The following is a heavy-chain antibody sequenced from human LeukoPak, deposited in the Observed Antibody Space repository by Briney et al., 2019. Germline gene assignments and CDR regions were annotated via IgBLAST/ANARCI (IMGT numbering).Heavy chain of an antibody. CDR2: IYTSGST. CDR1: GGSISSYN. Sequence: SETLSLTCTVSGGSISSYNWRWRRQPAGKGREWSGRIYTSGSTNYNPSLQSRVTMSVDKSNNQFSLKLSSVTAADTAVYYCARGGRYDSSGYYQDNDAFDIWGQGTMVTVSS. D-gene: IGHD3-22*01. V-gene: IGHV4-4*07. CDR3: ARGGRYDSSGYYQDNDAFDI. J-gene: IGHJ3*02.